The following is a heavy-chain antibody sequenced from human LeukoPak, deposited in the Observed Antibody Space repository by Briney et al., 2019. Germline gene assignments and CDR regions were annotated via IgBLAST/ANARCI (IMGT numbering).Heavy chain of an antibody. D-gene: IGHD3-22*01. CDR3: AAYNVDYYATSDGMYG. Sequence: SVKLSCKAAGATFTSYAINWARQAPGPGPEWMGRIIPMLSITNYAQKLQGRVTITANKSTNTAYKELSSLRSEDTAEYYCAAYNVDYYATSDGMYGWGQGTTVTV. CDR2: IIPMLSIT. V-gene: IGHV1-69*04. CDR1: GATFTSYA. J-gene: IGHJ6*01.